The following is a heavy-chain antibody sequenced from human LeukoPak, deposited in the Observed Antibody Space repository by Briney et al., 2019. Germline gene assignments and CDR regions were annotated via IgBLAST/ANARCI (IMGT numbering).Heavy chain of an antibody. J-gene: IGHJ4*02. Sequence: SESLSLTCAVSGGSICRYYWSWIRQPPGKGLEWIGYVYSSGSTNYNPSLKSRVTTSVYTSMNQFSLNLSSVTPAATAAYYCARLHGGKGQYYFDYWGQETLVTVSS. D-gene: IGHD4-23*01. V-gene: IGHV4-4*09. CDR3: ARLHGGKGQYYFDY. CDR1: GGSICRYY. CDR2: VYSSGST.